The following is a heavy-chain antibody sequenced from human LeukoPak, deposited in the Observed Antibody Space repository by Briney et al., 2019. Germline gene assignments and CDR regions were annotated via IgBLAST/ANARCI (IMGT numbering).Heavy chain of an antibody. D-gene: IGHD6-13*01. V-gene: IGHV3-23*01. CDR2: VSGSGSST. CDR1: GFTFSSHA. Sequence: PGGSLRLSCAASGFTFSSHAMSWVRQAPGKGLEWVSAVSGSGSSTYYADSVKGRFTISRDNSRNTLYLQMNSLRAEDTAVYYCARDGFSSSWYGRALDYWGQGTLVTVSS. J-gene: IGHJ4*02. CDR3: ARDGFSSSWYGRALDY.